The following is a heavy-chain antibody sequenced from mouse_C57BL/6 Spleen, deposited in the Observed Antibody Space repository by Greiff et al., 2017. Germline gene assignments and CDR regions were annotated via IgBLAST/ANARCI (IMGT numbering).Heavy chain of an antibody. CDR1: GYTFTSYW. V-gene: IGHV1-59*01. CDR3: AYGSSYYARDY. J-gene: IGHJ4*01. Sequence: QVQLQQPGAELVRPGTSVKLSCKASGYTFTSYWMHWVKQRPGQGLEWIGVIDPSDSYTNYNQKFKGKATLTVDTSSSTAYMQLSSLTSEDSAVYYCAYGSSYYARDYWGQGTSVTVSS. CDR2: IDPSDSYT. D-gene: IGHD1-1*01.